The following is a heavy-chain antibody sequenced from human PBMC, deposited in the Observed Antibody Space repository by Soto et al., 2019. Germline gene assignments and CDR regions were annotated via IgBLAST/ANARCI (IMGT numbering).Heavy chain of an antibody. CDR1: VFTFSNGL. V-gene: IGHV3-30*18. D-gene: IGHD6-19*01. J-gene: IGHJ4*02. CDR3: VKSHSSGWYYFDY. Sequence: GGSLRLACEGSVFTFSNGLMTGVRQAPGKGLEWVAVISYDGSDKYYADSVKGRFTISRDNSKNTLFLQMNSLRAEDTAVYYCVKSHSSGWYYFDYWGQGALVTVSS. CDR2: ISYDGSDK.